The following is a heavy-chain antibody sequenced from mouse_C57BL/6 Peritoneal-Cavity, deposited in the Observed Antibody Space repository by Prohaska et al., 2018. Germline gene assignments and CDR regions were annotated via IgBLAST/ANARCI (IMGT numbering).Heavy chain of an antibody. CDR3: ARSIYYGNWYFDV. CDR1: CYTFTDHT. CDR2: IYPIYGST. Sequence: QVQLQQSDAELVKPGASVKISCTVSCYTFTDHTIHWMKQRPEQGLEWIGYIYPIYGSTKYNEKFKGKDTLTAYYYSSSAYMQLNSLTYEDAAVYFCARSIYYGNWYFDVWGKGTTVTVSS. J-gene: IGHJ1*03. V-gene: IGHV1-78*01. D-gene: IGHD2-1*01.